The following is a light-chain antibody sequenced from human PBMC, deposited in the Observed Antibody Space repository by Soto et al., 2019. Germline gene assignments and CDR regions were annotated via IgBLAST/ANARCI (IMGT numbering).Light chain of an antibody. CDR3: QQYNNWPRT. Sequence: EIVMTQSPATLSVSPGERATLSCSASQSVSSNLAWYQQKPGQAPRLLIYGASTRATGIPARFSGSGSGTEFTLTISSLQSEDFAVYYCQQYNNWPRTFGPGTKVDFK. J-gene: IGKJ3*01. CDR1: QSVSSN. V-gene: IGKV3-15*01. CDR2: GAS.